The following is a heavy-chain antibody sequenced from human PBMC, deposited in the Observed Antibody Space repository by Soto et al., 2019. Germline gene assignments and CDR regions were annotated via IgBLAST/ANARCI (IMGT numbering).Heavy chain of an antibody. Sequence: QVQLQESGPGLVKPSQTLSLTCTVSGGSISSGGYYWSWIRQHPGKGLEWIGYIYYSGSTYYNPSLKSRVTISGETSKNQCPLKLSSVTAVDTAVYYCARATDYGWGSYRSRNFDYWGQGTLVTVSS. D-gene: IGHD3-16*02. J-gene: IGHJ4*02. V-gene: IGHV4-31*03. CDR2: IYYSGST. CDR1: GGSISSGGYY. CDR3: ARATDYGWGSYRSRNFDY.